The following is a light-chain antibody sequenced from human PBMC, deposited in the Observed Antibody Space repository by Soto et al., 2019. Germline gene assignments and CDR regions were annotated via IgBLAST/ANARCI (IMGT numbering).Light chain of an antibody. CDR1: QRVFYSSDNRNN. Sequence: DIVMTQSRGYLAVSLGERATIHCKSSQRVFYSSDNRNNLTWYQQKPGQPPKLLIYGASIRESGVPDRFSGSGSGTESTLAISSLQAEDVSVHYCQQYYTTPYTFGQGTK. CDR3: QQYYTTPYT. J-gene: IGKJ2*01. V-gene: IGKV4-1*01. CDR2: GAS.